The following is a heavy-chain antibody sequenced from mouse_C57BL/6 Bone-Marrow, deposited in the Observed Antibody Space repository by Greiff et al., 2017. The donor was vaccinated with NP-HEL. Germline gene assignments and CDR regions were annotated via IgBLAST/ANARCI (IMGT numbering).Heavy chain of an antibody. V-gene: IGHV3-6*01. CDR1: GYSITSGYY. Sequence: EVQLQESGPGLVKPSQSLSLPCSVTGYSITSGYYWNWIRQFPGNKLEWMGYISYDGSNNYNPSLNNRISLTRDTSKNQFFLKLNSVTTEDTATYYGARARDGPVYFDYWGQGTTLTVSS. CDR3: ARARDGPVYFDY. J-gene: IGHJ2*01. D-gene: IGHD2-3*01. CDR2: ISYDGSN.